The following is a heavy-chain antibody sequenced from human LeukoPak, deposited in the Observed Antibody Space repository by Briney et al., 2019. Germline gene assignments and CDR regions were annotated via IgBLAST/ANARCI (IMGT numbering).Heavy chain of an antibody. CDR3: ASAPGVGGGPVPGTNLFDP. V-gene: IGHV4-59*01. CDR1: GGSISSYY. J-gene: IGHJ5*02. CDR2: IYYSGST. Sequence: SETLSLTCTVSGGSISSYYWNWIRQPPGKGLEWIGYIYYSGSTNYNPSLKSRVTISVDTSKKQFSLKLSSVTAADTAVYYCASAPGVGGGPVPGTNLFDPWGQGTLVTVSS. D-gene: IGHD6-19*01.